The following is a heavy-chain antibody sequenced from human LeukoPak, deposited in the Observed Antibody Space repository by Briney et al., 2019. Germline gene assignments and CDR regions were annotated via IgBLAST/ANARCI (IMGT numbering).Heavy chain of an antibody. J-gene: IGHJ1*01. V-gene: IGHV3-21*01. Sequence: GGSLRLSCAVSGFTFSSYAMSWVRQAPGKGLEWVSSISRDSTYIYYADSVKGRFTISRDSAKSSLFLQMNSLTAEDTAVYYCTRDQPSVLPYCHHWGQGTLVTVSS. CDR1: GFTFSSYA. CDR3: TRDQPSVLPYCHH. CDR2: ISRDSTYI. D-gene: IGHD2-15*01.